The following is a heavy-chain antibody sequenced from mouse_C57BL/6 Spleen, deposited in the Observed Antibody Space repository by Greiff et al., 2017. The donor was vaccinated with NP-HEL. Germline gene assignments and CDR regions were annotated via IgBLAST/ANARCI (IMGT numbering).Heavy chain of an antibody. CDR2: ISNGGGST. CDR1: GFTFSDYY. CDR3: ARQGNYYAMDY. J-gene: IGHJ4*01. V-gene: IGHV5-12*01. Sequence: EVKLVESGGGLVQPGGSLKLSCAASGFTFSDYYMYWVRQTPEKRLEWVAYISNGGGSTYYPDTVKGRFTISSDNAKNTLYLQMSRLKSEDTAMYDCARQGNYYAMDYWGQGTSVTVSS.